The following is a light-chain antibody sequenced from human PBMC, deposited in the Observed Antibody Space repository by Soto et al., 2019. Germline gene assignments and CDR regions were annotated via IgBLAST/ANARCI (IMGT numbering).Light chain of an antibody. Sequence: AYVGARVPIPFQAIHNINNYLNWYQQNPGRAPKLLIYDASNLEAGVPSRFRGSGSGTDFTFTISSLQPEDFATYYCQHADSCPLITFGQGTRLEIK. CDR3: QHADSCPLIT. V-gene: IGKV1-33*01. CDR1: HNINNY. J-gene: IGKJ5*01. CDR2: DAS.